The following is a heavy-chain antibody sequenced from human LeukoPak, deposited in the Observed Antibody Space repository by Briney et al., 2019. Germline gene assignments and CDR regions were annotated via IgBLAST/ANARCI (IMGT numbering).Heavy chain of an antibody. J-gene: IGHJ4*02. V-gene: IGHV1-8*01. CDR2: MNPNSGNT. D-gene: IGHD3-10*01. Sequence: ASVKVSCKASGYTFTSYDIHWVRQATGQGLEWMGWMNPNSGNTGYAQKFQGRVTMTRNTSISTAYMELSSLRSEDTAVYYCARLEITMVRGVIRYFDYWGQGTLVTVSS. CDR3: ARLEITMVRGVIRYFDY. CDR1: GYTFTSYD.